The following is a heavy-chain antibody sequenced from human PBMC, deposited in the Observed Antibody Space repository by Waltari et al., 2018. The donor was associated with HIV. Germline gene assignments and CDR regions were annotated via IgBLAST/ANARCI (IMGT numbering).Heavy chain of an antibody. CDR1: GYPFTGYY. CDR3: AEGYGMDV. CDR2: INPNRGGT. Sequence: QVQLVQSGAEVTKHGASVQVSCTASGYPFTGYYMHWVRQAPGQGLEWMGWINPNRGGTNYAQKFQGRVTMTRDTSISTAYMELSRLRSDDTAVYYCAEGYGMDVWGQGTTVTVSS. V-gene: IGHV1-2*02. J-gene: IGHJ6*02.